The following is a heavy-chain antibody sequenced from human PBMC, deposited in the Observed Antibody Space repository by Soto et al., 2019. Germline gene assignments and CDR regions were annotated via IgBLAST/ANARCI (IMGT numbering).Heavy chain of an antibody. D-gene: IGHD7-27*01. CDR1: GGSVSSGDHA. V-gene: IGHV4-61*08. J-gene: IGHJ4*02. Sequence: QMQLQESGPGLVKPSETLSLNCVVSGGSVSSGDHAWGWVRQPPGKGLEWIGYSRGVNYNPSLRSRVTISVDTAKNQFSLKLSSVTAADTAVYYCGGDNWGSIDYWGQGTQVTVSS. CDR2: SRGV. CDR3: GGDNWGSIDY.